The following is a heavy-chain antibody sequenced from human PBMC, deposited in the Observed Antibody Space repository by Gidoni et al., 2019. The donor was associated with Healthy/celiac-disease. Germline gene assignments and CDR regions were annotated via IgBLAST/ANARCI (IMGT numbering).Heavy chain of an antibody. CDR1: GFTFSSYA. Sequence: EVQLLESGGGLVQPGGSLRLSCAASGFTFSSYAMSWVRQAPGKGLEWVSAISGSGGSTYYADSVKGRFTISRDNSKNTLYLQMNSLRAEDTAVYYCAKTKVPAAKHYYYYGMDVWGQGTTVTVSS. CDR2: ISGSGGST. V-gene: IGHV3-23*01. J-gene: IGHJ6*02. D-gene: IGHD2-2*01. CDR3: AKTKVPAAKHYYYYGMDV.